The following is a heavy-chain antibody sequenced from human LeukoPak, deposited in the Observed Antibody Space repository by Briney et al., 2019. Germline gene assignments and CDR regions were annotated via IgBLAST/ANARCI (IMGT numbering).Heavy chain of an antibody. CDR1: GFTFSDYY. CDR3: AKDMESGDFDWLLSSSGYFDY. CDR2: ISSSGSTI. D-gene: IGHD3-9*01. V-gene: IGHV3-11*01. Sequence: PGGSLRLSCAASGFTFSDYYMSWIRQAPGKGLEWVSYISSSGSTIYYADSVKGRFTISRDNAKNSLYLQMNSLRAEDTAVYYCAKDMESGDFDWLLSSSGYFDYWGQGTLVTVSS. J-gene: IGHJ4*02.